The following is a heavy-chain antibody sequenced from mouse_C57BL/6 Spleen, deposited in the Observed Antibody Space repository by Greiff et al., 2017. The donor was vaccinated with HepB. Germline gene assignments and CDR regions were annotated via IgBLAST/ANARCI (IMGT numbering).Heavy chain of an antibody. CDR3: AREGDHYAMDY. Sequence: VKLQESGAELARPGASVKMSCKASGYTFTSYTMHWVKQRPGQGLEWIGYINPSSGYTKYNQKFKDKATLTADKSSSTAYMQLSSLTSEDSAVYYCAREGDHYAMDYWGQGTSVTVSS. CDR2: INPSSGYT. J-gene: IGHJ4*01. CDR1: GYTFTSYT. V-gene: IGHV1-4*01.